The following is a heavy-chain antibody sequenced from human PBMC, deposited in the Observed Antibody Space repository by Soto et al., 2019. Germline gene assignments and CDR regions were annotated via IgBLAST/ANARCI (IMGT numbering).Heavy chain of an antibody. Sequence: GGSLRLSCAASGLTFSSYAMSWVRQAPGKGLEWVSAISGSGGSTYYADSVKGRFTISRDNSKNTLYLQMNSLRAEDTAVYYCAKAAYDFWSGSNYYYGMDVWGQGTTVTVSS. CDR2: ISGSGGST. V-gene: IGHV3-23*01. D-gene: IGHD3-3*01. J-gene: IGHJ6*02. CDR1: GLTFSSYA. CDR3: AKAAYDFWSGSNYYYGMDV.